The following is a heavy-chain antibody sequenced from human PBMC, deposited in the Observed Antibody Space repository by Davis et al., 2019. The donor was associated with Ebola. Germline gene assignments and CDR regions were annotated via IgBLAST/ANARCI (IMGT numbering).Heavy chain of an antibody. CDR3: ARGGGYCSSTSCPFDY. CDR2: ISYDGSNK. CDR1: GFTFSSYW. J-gene: IGHJ4*02. Sequence: GESLKISCAASGFTFSSYWMSWVRQAPGKGLEWVAVISYDGSNKYYADSVKGRFTISRDNSKNTLYLQMNSLRAEDTAVYYCARGGGYCSSTSCPFDYWGQGTLVTVSS. D-gene: IGHD2-2*01. V-gene: IGHV3-30*03.